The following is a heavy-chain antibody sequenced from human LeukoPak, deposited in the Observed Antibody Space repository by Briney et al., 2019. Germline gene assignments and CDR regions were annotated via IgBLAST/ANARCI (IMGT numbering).Heavy chain of an antibody. CDR3: ARVPKGITGTTRGAFDI. Sequence: SETLSLTCTVSGGPISSYYWSWVRQPAGKGLAWIGRIYTSGSTNYNPSLKSRVTMSVDTSKNQFSLKLSSVTAADTAVYYCARVPKGITGTTRGAFDIWGQGTMVTVSS. V-gene: IGHV4-4*07. J-gene: IGHJ3*02. CDR2: IYTSGST. D-gene: IGHD1-7*01. CDR1: GGPISSYY.